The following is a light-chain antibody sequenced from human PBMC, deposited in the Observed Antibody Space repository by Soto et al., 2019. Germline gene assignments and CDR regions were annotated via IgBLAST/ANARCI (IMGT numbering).Light chain of an antibody. Sequence: QSVLTQPASVSGSPGQSITISCTGTSSDVGGYNYVSWYQQHPGKAPKLMIYDVSERPSGVSDRFSASKSGNTASLIISGLQAEDEADYYCSSFTSDSCHYVFGSGTKVTVL. CDR1: SSDVGGYNY. V-gene: IGLV2-14*01. CDR2: DVS. CDR3: SSFTSDSCHYV. J-gene: IGLJ1*01.